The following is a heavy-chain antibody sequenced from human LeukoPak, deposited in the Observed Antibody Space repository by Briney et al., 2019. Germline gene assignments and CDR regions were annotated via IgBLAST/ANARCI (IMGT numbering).Heavy chain of an antibody. J-gene: IGHJ4*02. CDR2: IWYDGNNK. D-gene: IGHD2-15*01. V-gene: IGHV3-33*06. CDR1: GFTFSSYG. Sequence: GRSLRLSCAASGFTFSSYGMHWVRQAPGKGLEWVAVIWYDGNNKYYADSVKGRFTISRDNSKKTLYMQMNSQRAGDTAVYYSAKALEVARSIYCWGQGTLVTVSS. CDR3: AKALEVARSIYC.